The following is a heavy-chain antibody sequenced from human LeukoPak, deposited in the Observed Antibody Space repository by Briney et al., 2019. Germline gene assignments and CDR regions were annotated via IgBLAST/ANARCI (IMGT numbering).Heavy chain of an antibody. CDR2: IKPDGSEK. J-gene: IGHJ2*01. Sequence: GGSLRLSCAASGFTLSSYWMSWVRQAPGKGLEWVAKIKPDGSEKYYVDSLKGRLTISRDNGKNSVYLQMNSLRAEDTAVYYCARQGGGFWYFDLWGRGTLVTVSS. CDR1: GFTLSSYW. CDR3: ARQGGGFWYFDL. D-gene: IGHD6-25*01. V-gene: IGHV3-7*01.